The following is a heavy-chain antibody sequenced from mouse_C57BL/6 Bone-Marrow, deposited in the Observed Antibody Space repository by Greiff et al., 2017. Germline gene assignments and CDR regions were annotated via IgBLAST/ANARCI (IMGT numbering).Heavy chain of an antibody. Sequence: QVQLKESGPGLVQPSQSLSITCTVSGFSLTSYGVHWVRQSPGKGLEWLGVIWSGGSTDYNAAFISRLSISKDNSKSQVFFKMNSLQADDTAIYYCARMRYYYGSSSSWFAYWGQGTLVTVSA. V-gene: IGHV2-2*01. CDR2: IWSGGST. CDR3: ARMRYYYGSSSSWFAY. D-gene: IGHD1-1*01. J-gene: IGHJ3*01. CDR1: GFSLTSYG.